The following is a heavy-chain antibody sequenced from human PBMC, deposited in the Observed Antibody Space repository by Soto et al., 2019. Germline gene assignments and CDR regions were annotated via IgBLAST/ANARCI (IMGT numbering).Heavy chain of an antibody. CDR3: ASDKIIYDFVLGTYV. CDR2: ISGYNGKT. V-gene: IGHV1-18*04. D-gene: IGHD3-16*01. J-gene: IGHJ3*01. Sequence: ASVQVSCKTSGYPFSSFGVSWVRQAPGQGLEWMGWISGYNGKTQYAQTLQGRVIMTADTSTTTFYMELRGLRSDDTAVYFCASDKIIYDFVLGTYV. CDR1: GYPFSSFG.